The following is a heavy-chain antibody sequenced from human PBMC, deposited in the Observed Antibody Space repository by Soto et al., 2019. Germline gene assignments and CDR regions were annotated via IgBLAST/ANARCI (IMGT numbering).Heavy chain of an antibody. V-gene: IGHV3-30*18. J-gene: IGHJ5*02. CDR3: TKDRGSSTWNRFNWFDP. Sequence: GGSLRLSRAASGFTFRNFAMHWARQAPGKGLEWVASISSDGSNTYYADSVKGRFTISRDKSKNTLYLQMNSLRTDDTALYYCTKDRGSSTWNRFNWFDPWGQGTLVTVSS. D-gene: IGHD6-13*01. CDR1: GFTFRNFA. CDR2: ISSDGSNT.